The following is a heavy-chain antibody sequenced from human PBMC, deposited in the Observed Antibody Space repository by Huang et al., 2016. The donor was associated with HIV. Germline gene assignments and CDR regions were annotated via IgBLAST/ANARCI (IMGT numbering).Heavy chain of an antibody. D-gene: IGHD1-26*01. J-gene: IGHJ4*02. Sequence: QLQLQESGPGLVKTSETLSLTCTVSGGAMSSSSYYWGWIRQPPGKGLEWIGSRYNSGSTYHNPSLKRRVTISVDTSKNQFSLKLSSVTAADTAVYYCAPYSGSYPYYFDCWGQGTLVTVSS. CDR1: GGAMSSSSYY. V-gene: IGHV4-39*01. CDR3: APYSGSYPYYFDC. CDR2: RYNSGST.